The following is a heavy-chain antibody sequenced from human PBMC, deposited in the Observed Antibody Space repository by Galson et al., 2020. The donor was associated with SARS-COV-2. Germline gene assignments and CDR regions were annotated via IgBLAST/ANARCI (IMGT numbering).Heavy chain of an antibody. CDR2: ISYDGSNK. CDR1: GFTFSSYA. CDR3: ASPRGGYSLGWGSYSSFDY. V-gene: IGHV3-30-3*01. D-gene: IGHD6-19*01. J-gene: IGHJ4*02. Sequence: TGGSLRLSCAASGFTFSSYAMHWVRQAPGKGLEWVAVISYDGSNKYYADSVKGRFTISRDNSKNTLYLQMNSLRAEDTAVYYCASPRGGYSLGWGSYSSFDYWVQGTLVTVSS.